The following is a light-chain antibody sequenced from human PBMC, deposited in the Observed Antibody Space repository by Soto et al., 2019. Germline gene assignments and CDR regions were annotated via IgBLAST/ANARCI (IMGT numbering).Light chain of an antibody. Sequence: QSGLTQPPSASATPEQTITLSCTGTTSNIGNNIVTWYQQLPGAAPKVVVYRTKQRPSGVPDRFSGSKSGTSASLAITGLQPEDEADYYCGAWDDTGRGRWVFGGGTKVTVL. CDR3: GAWDDTGRGRWV. J-gene: IGLJ3*02. V-gene: IGLV1-44*01. CDR1: TSNIGNNI. CDR2: RTK.